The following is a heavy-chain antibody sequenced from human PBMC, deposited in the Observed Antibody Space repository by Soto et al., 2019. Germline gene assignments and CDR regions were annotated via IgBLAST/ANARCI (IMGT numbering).Heavy chain of an antibody. CDR3: ATTLGGFFEY. V-gene: IGHV1-69*06. CDR2: IIPIFGTT. CDR1: GASFSSHS. J-gene: IGHJ4*02. D-gene: IGHD3-16*01. Sequence: QVQLAQSGAEVKKPGSSVKVSCKASGASFSSHSISWVRQAPGQGFEWMGGIIPIFGTTHHAQNFQGRVTMTEDKSTNTAYMELSTLRSEDTALYYCATTLGGFFEYWGQGTQVTVSS.